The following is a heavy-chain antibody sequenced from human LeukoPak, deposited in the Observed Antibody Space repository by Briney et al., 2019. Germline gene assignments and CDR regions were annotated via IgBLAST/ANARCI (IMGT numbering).Heavy chain of an antibody. CDR2: IYFSET. D-gene: IGHD3-10*01. J-gene: IGHJ3*02. CDR1: GASFSDTTYY. V-gene: IGHV4-39*01. CDR3: ASPLKLVVSRGAFDI. Sequence: PSETLSLTCTVSGASFSDTTYYWAWFRQPPGKGLEWIASIYFSETKYNPSLKSRITISGDTSKNQFSLKLTSVTATDTAVYYCASPLKLVVSRGAFDIWCQGTMVTVSA.